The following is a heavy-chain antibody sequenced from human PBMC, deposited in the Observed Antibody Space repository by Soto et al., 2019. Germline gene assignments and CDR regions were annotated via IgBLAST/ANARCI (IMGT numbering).Heavy chain of an antibody. V-gene: IGHV3-30*18. J-gene: IGHJ4*02. D-gene: IGHD1-7*01. Sequence: PGGSLRISCQASSFSFDNYGMDWVRQAPGKGLEWVAVITYDGSFQYYADSVKGRFTISRDNSKNTLSLHLNTLKPEDTAVYHCAKDRVGGTFYTPLAFWGQGTLVTVSS. CDR3: AKDRVGGTFYTPLAF. CDR1: SFSFDNYG. CDR2: ITYDGSFQ.